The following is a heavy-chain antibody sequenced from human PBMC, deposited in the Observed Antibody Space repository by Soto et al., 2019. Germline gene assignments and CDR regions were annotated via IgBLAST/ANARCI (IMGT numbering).Heavy chain of an antibody. Sequence: PSETLSLTCTVSGGSISIGGYYWSWILHHPGKGLEWIGYIYYSGSTYYNPSLKSRVTISVDTSKNQFSLKLSSVTAAATAVYYCARVTPHPVRFDIWGQGTMVTVS. J-gene: IGHJ3*02. CDR1: GGSISIGGYY. CDR2: IYYSGST. V-gene: IGHV4-31*03. D-gene: IGHD2-2*01. CDR3: ARVTPHPVRFDI.